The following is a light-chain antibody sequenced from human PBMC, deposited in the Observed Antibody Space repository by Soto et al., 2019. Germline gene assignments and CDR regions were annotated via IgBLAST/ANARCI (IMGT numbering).Light chain of an antibody. Sequence: QSALTQPPSASGSPGQSVTISCTGTSSDVGAYDRVSWYQQHPGKPPKLIIYAVTDRTSGVPDRFSGSKSGNTASLTVSGVQPEDEADYYCTSYGGRDDTIFGGGTKLTVL. CDR2: AVT. CDR3: TSYGGRDDTI. V-gene: IGLV2-8*01. J-gene: IGLJ2*01. CDR1: SSDVGAYDR.